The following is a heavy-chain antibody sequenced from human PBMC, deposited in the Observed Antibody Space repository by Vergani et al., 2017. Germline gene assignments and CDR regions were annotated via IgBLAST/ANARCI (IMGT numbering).Heavy chain of an antibody. D-gene: IGHD1-26*01. Sequence: QVQLVQSGAEVKKPGASVKVSCKASGYTFSSYGISWVRQAPGQGLEWMGWISAYNGNTNYAQKVQGRVTMTTDTSTGTAYMEMGSLRSDDTAVYYCAREAAVVGASKSHYLDYWGQGTLVTVSS. CDR2: ISAYNGNT. CDR1: GYTFSSYG. CDR3: AREAAVVGASKSHYLDY. J-gene: IGHJ4*02. V-gene: IGHV1-18*04.